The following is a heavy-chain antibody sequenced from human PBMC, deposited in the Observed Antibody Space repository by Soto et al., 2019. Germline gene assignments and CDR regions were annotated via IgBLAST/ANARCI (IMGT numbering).Heavy chain of an antibody. CDR1: GFTFNSYA. V-gene: IGHV3-23*01. CDR2: ISRTGGST. J-gene: IGHJ2*01. CDR3: AKDGGPPGRRDWYFDL. D-gene: IGHD2-15*01. Sequence: EVQLLESGGGFIQPGGSLRLSCAASGFTFNSYAMSWVRQAPGKGLKWVSGISRTGGSTYYADSVKGRFTISRDNSKNTLYLQMNSLTAEDTAVYYCAKDGGPPGRRDWYFDLWGRGTLVTVAS.